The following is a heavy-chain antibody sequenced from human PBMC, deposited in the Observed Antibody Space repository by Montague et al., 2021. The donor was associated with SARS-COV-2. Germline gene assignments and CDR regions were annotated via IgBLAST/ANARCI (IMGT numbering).Heavy chain of an antibody. CDR2: VYHTGST. CDR3: VREKYYFDDSGSK. V-gene: IGHV4-61*01. CDR1: GVSISSGSYY. D-gene: IGHD3-22*01. J-gene: IGHJ4*02. Sequence: SETRSLTCSVSGVSISSGSYYWSWVRQPPGKGLEWIGYVYHTGSTNCNPSLKSRVTLSIDTSKNQFSLNLTSVTAADTAVYYCVREKYYFDDSGSKWGQGTLVTVSS.